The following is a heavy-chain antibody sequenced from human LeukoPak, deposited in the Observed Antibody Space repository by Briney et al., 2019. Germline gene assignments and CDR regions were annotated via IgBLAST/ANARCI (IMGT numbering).Heavy chain of an antibody. V-gene: IGHV3-21*04. CDR1: GFTFSSYS. Sequence: PGGSLRLSCAASGFTFSSYSMNWVRQAPGKGLEWVSSISSSSSYIYYADSAKGRFTISRDNAKNSLYLQMNSLRAEDTALYYCTKAPGWELKRYFQHWGQGTLVTVSS. J-gene: IGHJ1*01. CDR3: TKAPGWELKRYFQH. CDR2: ISSSSSYI. D-gene: IGHD3-10*01.